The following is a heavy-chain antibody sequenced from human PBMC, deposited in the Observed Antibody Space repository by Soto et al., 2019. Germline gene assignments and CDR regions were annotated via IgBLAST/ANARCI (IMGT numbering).Heavy chain of an antibody. Sequence: QVQLVESGGGVVQPGRSLRLSCAASGCTFSSYAMHWVRQAPGKGREWVAVISYDGSNKYYADSVKGRFTISRDNSKDTLYLQMNRLRAEDTAVYYCARAGYFDWLLAHFDYWGQGTLVTVSS. J-gene: IGHJ4*02. CDR3: ARAGYFDWLLAHFDY. CDR1: GCTFSSYA. CDR2: ISYDGSNK. V-gene: IGHV3-30-3*01. D-gene: IGHD3-9*01.